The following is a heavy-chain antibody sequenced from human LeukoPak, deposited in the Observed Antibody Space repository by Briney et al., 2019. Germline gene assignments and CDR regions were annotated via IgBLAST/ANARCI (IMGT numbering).Heavy chain of an antibody. CDR1: GFTFSSYS. V-gene: IGHV3-21*01. J-gene: IGHJ4*02. Sequence: TGGSLRLSCAASGFTFSSYSTNWVRQAPGKGLEWVSSISCSRCYIYYADSVRGRFTISRDNAKNSLYLQMNSLRAEDTAVYYCARSPGEWELMYYFDYWRQGTLDTVS. CDR2: ISCSRCYI. CDR3: ARSPGEWELMYYFDY. D-gene: IGHD1-26*01.